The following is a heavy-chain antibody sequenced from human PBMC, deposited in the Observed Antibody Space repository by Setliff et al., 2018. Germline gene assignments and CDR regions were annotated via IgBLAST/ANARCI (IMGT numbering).Heavy chain of an antibody. J-gene: IGHJ6*02. CDR3: ARGPRITIFGVVSLSLYGMDV. D-gene: IGHD3-3*01. CDR2: INPNSGGT. CDR1: GYTFTGYY. Sequence: GASVKVSCKASGYTFTGYYMHWARQAPGQGLEWMGWINPNSGGTNYAQKFQGWVTMTRDTSISTAYMELSRLRSDDTAVYYCARGPRITIFGVVSLSLYGMDVWGQGTTVTVSS. V-gene: IGHV1-2*04.